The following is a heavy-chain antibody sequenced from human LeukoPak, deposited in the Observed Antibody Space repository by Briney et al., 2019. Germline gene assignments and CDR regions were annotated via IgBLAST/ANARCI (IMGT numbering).Heavy chain of an antibody. CDR2: INHSGST. V-gene: IGHV4-34*01. Sequence: PSQTLSLTCAVYGGSFSGYYWSWLRQPPGKGLEWIGEINHSGSTNYNPSLKSRVTISVDTSKNQISLKLSSVTAADTAVYYCARVGYYDSSGYYYRLDYWGQGTLVTVSS. D-gene: IGHD3-22*01. J-gene: IGHJ4*02. CDR3: ARVGYYDSSGYYYRLDY. CDR1: GGSFSGYY.